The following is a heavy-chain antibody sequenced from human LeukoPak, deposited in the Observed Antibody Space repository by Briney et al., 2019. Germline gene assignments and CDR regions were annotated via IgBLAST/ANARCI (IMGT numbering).Heavy chain of an antibody. CDR1: AHSFSIYG. V-gene: IGHV1-18*01. J-gene: IGHJ4*02. CDR2: INTYNGHT. D-gene: IGHD1-7*01. CDR3: ARDPRITGTTAYYFDY. Sequence: GASVTVSFTASAHSFSIYGFSWVRQAPGQGLEWMGWINTYNGHTNYTQTLQGRVTMTTDTSTSTAYMELRNLRPDDTAVYFCARDPRITGTTAYYFDYWGQGTLVTVSS.